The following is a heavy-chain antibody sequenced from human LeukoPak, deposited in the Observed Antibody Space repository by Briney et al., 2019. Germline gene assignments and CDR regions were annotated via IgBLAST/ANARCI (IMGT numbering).Heavy chain of an antibody. CDR3: ARDDSSPDSSGYHYGDY. CDR1: GFTVSSNY. D-gene: IGHD3-22*01. Sequence: PGGSLRLSCAASGFTVSSNYMSWVRQAPGKGLEWVSVIYSGGSTYYADSVKGRFTISRDNSKNTLYLQMNSLRAEDTAVYYCARDDSSPDSSGYHYGDYWGQGTLVTVSS. V-gene: IGHV3-66*02. CDR2: IYSGGST. J-gene: IGHJ4*02.